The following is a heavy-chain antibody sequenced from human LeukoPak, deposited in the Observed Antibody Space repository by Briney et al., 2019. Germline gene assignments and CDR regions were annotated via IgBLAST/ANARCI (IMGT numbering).Heavy chain of an antibody. Sequence: WGTLTLTCTASGGTFRSSYMRGGRRAPGEGGVGGAGIKYDKENKYYKDSVKGRVPISRDNSKNSLYLQMNSLRAEDTAVYYCARAVVRGVIIPRGEYYYMDVWGKGTTVTVSS. CDR3: ARAVVRGVIIPRGEYYYMDV. CDR1: GGTFRSSY. J-gene: IGHJ6*03. D-gene: IGHD3-10*01. CDR2: IKYDKENK. V-gene: IGHV3-30*03.